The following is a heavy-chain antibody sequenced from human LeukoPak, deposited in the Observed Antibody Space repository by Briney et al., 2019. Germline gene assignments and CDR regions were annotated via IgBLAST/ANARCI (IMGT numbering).Heavy chain of an antibody. CDR1: GFTFSAYT. CDR3: ARTIDNSNDS. D-gene: IGHD4-11*01. Sequence: PGGSLRLSCAASGFTFSAYTINWVRQAPGKGLEWVSSISTASSYKFYSDSVRGRFTISRDNAKNSLYLQMNSLRVDDTAVYYCARTIDNSNDSWGQGTLVTVSS. V-gene: IGHV3-21*01. J-gene: IGHJ4*02. CDR2: ISTASSYK.